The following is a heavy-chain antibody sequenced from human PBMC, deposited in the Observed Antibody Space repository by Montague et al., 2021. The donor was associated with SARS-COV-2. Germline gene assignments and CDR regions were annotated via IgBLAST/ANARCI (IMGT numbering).Heavy chain of an antibody. J-gene: IGHJ5*02. V-gene: IGHV4-39*01. CDR2: IYYSGST. D-gene: IGHD2-2*01. CDR1: GGSISSSSYY. Sequence: SETLSLTCTVSGGSISSSSYYWGWIRQPPGKGLEWIGSIYYSGSTYYNPSLKSRVTISVDTSKNQFSLKLSSVTAADTAVYYCARLKAPYCSSTSCYSASWFDPWGQGTLVTVSP. CDR3: ARLKAPYCSSTSCYSASWFDP.